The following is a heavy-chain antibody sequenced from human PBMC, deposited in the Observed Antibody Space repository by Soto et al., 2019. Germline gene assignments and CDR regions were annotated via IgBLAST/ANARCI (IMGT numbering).Heavy chain of an antibody. CDR1: GGTFSSYA. V-gene: IGHV1-69*06. D-gene: IGHD5-12*01. Sequence: VKVSCKASGGTFSSYAISWVRQAPGQGLEWMGGIIPIFGTANYAQKFQGRVTITADKSTSTAYMELSSLRSEDTAVYYCARDENSGYDHYYYYGMDVWGQGTTVTVSS. CDR3: ARDENSGYDHYYYYGMDV. CDR2: IIPIFGTA. J-gene: IGHJ6*02.